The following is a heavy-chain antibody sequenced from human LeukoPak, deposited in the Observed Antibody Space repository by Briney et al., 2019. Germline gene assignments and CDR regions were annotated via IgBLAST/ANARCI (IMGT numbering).Heavy chain of an antibody. J-gene: IGHJ4*02. Sequence: GGSLRLSCAASGFTFSSYSMNWVRQAPGKGLEWVSYISSSSTIYYADSVKGRFTISRDNAKNSLYLQMNSLRAEDTAVYYCARDLTGRVVIAGKDYWGQGTLVTVSS. CDR1: GFTFSSYS. D-gene: IGHD2-21*01. CDR3: ARDLTGRVVIAGKDY. CDR2: ISSSSTI. V-gene: IGHV3-48*01.